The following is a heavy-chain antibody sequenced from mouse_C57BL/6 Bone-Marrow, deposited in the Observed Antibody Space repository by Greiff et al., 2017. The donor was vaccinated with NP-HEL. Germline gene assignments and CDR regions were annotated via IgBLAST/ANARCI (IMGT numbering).Heavy chain of an antibody. CDR3: ATRGDWGGYYEAY. CDR1: GFSLTSYG. CDR2: IWGVGGT. D-gene: IGHD2-3*01. V-gene: IGHV2-6*01. J-gene: IGHJ3*01. Sequence: VQLVESGPGLVAPSQSLSITCTVSGFSLTSYGVDWVRQSPGKGLEWLGVIWGVGGTNYNSAIKYRLSIRKDNSKSHVFLKKNRLQTNDTAMYYCATRGDWGGYYEAYCGQGTLVTVSA.